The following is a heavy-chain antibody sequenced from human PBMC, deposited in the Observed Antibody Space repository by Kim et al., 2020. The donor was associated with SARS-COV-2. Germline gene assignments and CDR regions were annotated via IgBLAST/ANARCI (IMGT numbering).Heavy chain of an antibody. V-gene: IGHV3-48*02. D-gene: IGHD3-16*01. J-gene: IGHJ4*02. CDR3: ARDHDWGFDY. Sequence: ADSGRGRFTVARDNGKNSLYLQMDSLRDDDTAVYFCARDHDWGFDYWGQGIMVTVSS.